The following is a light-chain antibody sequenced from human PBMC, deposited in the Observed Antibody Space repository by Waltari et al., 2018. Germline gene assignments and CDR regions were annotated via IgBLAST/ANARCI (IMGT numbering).Light chain of an antibody. CDR2: EVD. J-gene: IGLJ2*01. CDR3: SSYAGSNKLI. Sequence: QSALTQPPSASGSPGQTVIIPCTGTSSDIGAYKYVSWYQPIPGRAPALIIYEVDRRPPGVPDRFSGSKSGNTASLTVSGLQTEDEGDYYCSSYAGSNKLIFGGVTKLTVL. CDR1: SSDIGAYKY. V-gene: IGLV2-8*01.